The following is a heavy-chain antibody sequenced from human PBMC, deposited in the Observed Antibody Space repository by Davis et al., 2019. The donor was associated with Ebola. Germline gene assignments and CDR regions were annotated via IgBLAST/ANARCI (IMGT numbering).Heavy chain of an antibody. CDR2: IWYDGSNK. D-gene: IGHD4-17*01. CDR1: GFTFSSYG. V-gene: IGHV3-33*01. Sequence: GGSLRLSCAAFGFTFSSYGMYWVRQAPGKGLEWVAVIWYDGSNKYYADSVKGRFTISRDNSKNTLYLQMNSLRAEDTAVYYCARVDENGDTDYWGQGTLVTVSS. J-gene: IGHJ4*02. CDR3: ARVDENGDTDY.